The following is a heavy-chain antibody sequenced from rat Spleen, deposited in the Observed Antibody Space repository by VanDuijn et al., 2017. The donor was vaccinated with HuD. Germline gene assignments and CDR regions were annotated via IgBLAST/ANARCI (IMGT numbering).Heavy chain of an antibody. CDR2: IWNPGGT. V-gene: IGHV2-41*01. CDR3: ARDWHYDGYSGWFAY. CDR1: GFSLTNYN. D-gene: IGHD1-12*03. J-gene: IGHJ3*01. Sequence: QVQLKESGPGLVQPSQTLSLTCTVAGFSLTNYNVHWVRQPPGKGLEWMGVIWNPGGTRYNSALKSQLSISKDTSKSQVFLKMNSLQTEDTATYYCARDWHYDGYSGWFAYWGQGTLVTVSS.